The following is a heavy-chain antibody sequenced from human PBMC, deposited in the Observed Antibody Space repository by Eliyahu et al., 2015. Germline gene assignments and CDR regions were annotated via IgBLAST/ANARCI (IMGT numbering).Heavy chain of an antibody. V-gene: IGHV1-46*01. CDR1: GXTFTSXY. D-gene: IGHD2-2*01. CDR3: ARDLVLYSSNNWFDP. CDR2: INPSXGST. Sequence: QVQLVXSGAEVKKPGASVKVSCXASGXTFTSXYMHWVRQAPGQGLXWMGIINPSXGSTSYAQKFQGRVTMTRDTSTSTVYMELSSLRSEDTAVYYCARDLVLYSSNNWFDPWGQGTLVTVSS. J-gene: IGHJ5*02.